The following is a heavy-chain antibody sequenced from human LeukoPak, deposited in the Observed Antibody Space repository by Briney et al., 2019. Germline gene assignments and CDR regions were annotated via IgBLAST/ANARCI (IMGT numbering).Heavy chain of an antibody. Sequence: PGGSLRLSCAASGFSFSDYTMQWVRQAPGKGLEWVAVIWYDGSNKYFADSVKGRFTISRDNSKNTLYLQMNSLRAEDTAVYYCAKDSGSYNNGAFDIWGQGTMVTVSS. V-gene: IGHV3-33*06. D-gene: IGHD1-26*01. CDR1: GFSFSDYT. CDR3: AKDSGSYNNGAFDI. CDR2: IWYDGSNK. J-gene: IGHJ3*02.